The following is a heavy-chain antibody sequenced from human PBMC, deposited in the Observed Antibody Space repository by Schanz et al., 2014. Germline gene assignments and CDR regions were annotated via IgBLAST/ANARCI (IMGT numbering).Heavy chain of an antibody. CDR1: GGTFSSFG. Sequence: QVQLVQSGAEVKKPGSPVKVSCKASGGTFSSFGINWVRQAPGQGLEWMGWISAYNGHTDYAQKLQGRVTMTTDTSTSTAYMELRSLRSEDTAVYYCARGYGDSPTDFWGQGTLVTVSS. CDR3: ARGYGDSPTDF. D-gene: IGHD4-17*01. V-gene: IGHV1-18*01. J-gene: IGHJ4*02. CDR2: ISAYNGHT.